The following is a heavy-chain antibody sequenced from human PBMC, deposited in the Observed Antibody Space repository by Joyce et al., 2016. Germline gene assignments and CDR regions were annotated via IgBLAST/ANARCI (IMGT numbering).Heavy chain of an antibody. CDR3: AKGRVTRGWFINS. V-gene: IGHV1-3*01. D-gene: IGHD6-19*01. CDR1: GFSLTT. J-gene: IGHJ5*02. Sequence: QVHLVQSGAEVKKPGASLKISCKASGFSLTTFHWVRQAPGQRLEWMGSMNGHNGNTQFSQKFQGRLTIARDTSANTVYMEVTGLRSEDTATYYCAKGRVTRGWFINSWGQGTPVIVSS. CDR2: MNGHNGNT.